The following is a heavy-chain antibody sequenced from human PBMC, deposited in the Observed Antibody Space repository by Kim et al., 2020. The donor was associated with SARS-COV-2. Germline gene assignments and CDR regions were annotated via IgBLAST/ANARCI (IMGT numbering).Heavy chain of an antibody. Sequence: TKYAQKFQGRVTMTRATTTSTAYMALTGLRAADTAVYYCAREGATDAFDIWGQGAMVTVST. CDR2: T. D-gene: IGHD1-26*01. CDR3: AREGATDAFDI. J-gene: IGHJ3*02. V-gene: IGHV1-2*02.